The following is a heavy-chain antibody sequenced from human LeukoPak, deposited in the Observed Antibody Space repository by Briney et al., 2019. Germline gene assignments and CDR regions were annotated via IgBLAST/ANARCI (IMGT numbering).Heavy chain of an antibody. V-gene: IGHV1-18*01. CDR3: ARASTYDSSGYVVY. CDR1: GYTFTSYG. CDR2: ISAYNGNT. Sequence: SVKVSCKASGYTFTSYGISWVRQAPGQGLEWMGWISAYNGNTNYAQKLHGRVTMTTDTSTSTAYMELRSLRSDDTAVYYCARASTYDSSGYVVYWGQGTLVTVSS. D-gene: IGHD3-22*01. J-gene: IGHJ4*02.